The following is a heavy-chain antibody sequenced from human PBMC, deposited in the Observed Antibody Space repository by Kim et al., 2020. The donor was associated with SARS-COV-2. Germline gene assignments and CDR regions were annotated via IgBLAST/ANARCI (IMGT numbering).Heavy chain of an antibody. D-gene: IGHD2-2*02. Sequence: SETLSITCAVYGGSFSGYHWSWIRQPPGKGLDWIGEINHSGSTNYNPSLKSRVTISVVTSKNQFSLKLRSVTAADTAVYYCARGRAGVVPGPILGIGPHYDYYVMDVWGQGTTVTVSS. CDR3: ARGRAGVVPGPILGIGPHYDYYVMDV. J-gene: IGHJ6*02. CDR2: INHSGST. CDR1: GGSFSGYH. V-gene: IGHV4-34*01.